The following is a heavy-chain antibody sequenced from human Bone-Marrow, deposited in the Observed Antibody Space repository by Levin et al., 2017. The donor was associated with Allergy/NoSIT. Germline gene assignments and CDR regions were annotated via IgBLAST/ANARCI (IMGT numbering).Heavy chain of an antibody. CDR3: ARVVRSRSPDY. J-gene: IGHJ4*02. Sequence: GGSLRLSCKASGYTFTNYGISWVRQAPGQGLEWMGWISPYSGDRNYAQNLQGRITMTTDTSTTTAYMELRSLRSDDTAVYYCARVVRSRSPDYWGQGTLVTVSS. CDR2: ISPYSGDR. D-gene: IGHD1-26*01. CDR1: GYTFTNYG. V-gene: IGHV1-18*01.